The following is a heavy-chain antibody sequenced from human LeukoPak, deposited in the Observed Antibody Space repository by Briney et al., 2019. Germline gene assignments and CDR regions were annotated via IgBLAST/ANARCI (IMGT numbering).Heavy chain of an antibody. CDR3: ARAAWRGTNSRDAFDI. D-gene: IGHD4/OR15-4a*01. Sequence: SQTLSLTCTVSGGSISSGGDYWSWIRQHPGNGLEWIGYIYYSGTTYYNPSLKSRITISVDTSKNQFSLNLSSVTAADTAVYYCARAAWRGTNSRDAFDIWGQGTMVTVSS. V-gene: IGHV4-31*03. CDR1: GGSISSGGDY. J-gene: IGHJ3*02. CDR2: IYYSGTT.